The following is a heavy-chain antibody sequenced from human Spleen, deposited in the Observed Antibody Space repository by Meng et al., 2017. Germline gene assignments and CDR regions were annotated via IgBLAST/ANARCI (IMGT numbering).Heavy chain of an antibody. Sequence: EVQLLESGGGLVKPGGSLRLSCAASGFTFSSYEMNWVRQAPGKGLEWVSAISGSHGSTHYADSVKGRFTISRDNSKNTLYLQMNSLRAEDTAVYYCALTAVGATFDYWGQGTLVTVSS. V-gene: IGHV3-23*01. CDR2: ISGSHGST. J-gene: IGHJ4*02. D-gene: IGHD1-26*01. CDR3: ALTAVGATFDY. CDR1: GFTFSSYE.